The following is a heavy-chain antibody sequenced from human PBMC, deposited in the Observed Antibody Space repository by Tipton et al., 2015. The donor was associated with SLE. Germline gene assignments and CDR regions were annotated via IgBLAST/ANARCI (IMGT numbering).Heavy chain of an antibody. J-gene: IGHJ3*02. CDR3: AREYQGSFYVNGAFDM. V-gene: IGHV3-7*01. Sequence: SLRLSCAASGFTFSSSAMSWVRQAPGKGLEWVAHIGQDGGEEFYVDSVRGRFIISRDNAKSSLSLQMNSLNAEDTAVYYCAREYQGSFYVNGAFDMWGQGTVVTVSS. CDR1: GFTFSSSA. D-gene: IGHD3-10*01. CDR2: IGQDGGEE.